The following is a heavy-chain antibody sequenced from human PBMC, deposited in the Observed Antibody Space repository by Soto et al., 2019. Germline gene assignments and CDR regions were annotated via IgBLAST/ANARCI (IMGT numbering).Heavy chain of an antibody. J-gene: IGHJ6*02. CDR3: AKGYDFWSGSAYYYYGMDV. Sequence: PGGSLRLSCAASGFTFSSYAMSWVRQAPGKGLEWVSAISGSGGSTYYADYVKGRFTISRDNSKNTLYLQMNSLRAEDTAVYYCAKGYDFWSGSAYYYYGMDVWGQGTTVTVSS. V-gene: IGHV3-23*01. CDR1: GFTFSSYA. CDR2: ISGSGGST. D-gene: IGHD3-3*01.